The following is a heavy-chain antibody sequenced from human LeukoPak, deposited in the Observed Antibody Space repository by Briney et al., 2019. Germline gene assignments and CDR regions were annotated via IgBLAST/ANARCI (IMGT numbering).Heavy chain of an antibody. CDR1: GYTFTNYG. D-gene: IGHD1-26*01. CDR2: ISAHTGDT. V-gene: IGHV1-18*01. CDR3: ARESPGNFDF. Sequence: GASVKVSCKASGYTFTNYGINWVGQAPGQGLEWVGWISAHTGDTNYAQKVQGRVTMTTDTSTSTIYMELRSLKSDDTAIYYCARESPGNFDFWGQGTLVTVSS. J-gene: IGHJ4*02.